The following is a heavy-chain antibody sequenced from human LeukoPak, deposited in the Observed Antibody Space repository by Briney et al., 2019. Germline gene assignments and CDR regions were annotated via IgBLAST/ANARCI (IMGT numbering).Heavy chain of an antibody. V-gene: IGHV4-59*08. Sequence: SETLSLTCTVSGGSMSPYHWGWIRQPPGKGLEWTGYIYYSGSTNYNPSLNSRVTISVDTSKNQFSLRLSSVTAADTSIYYCARAVSGRFDYWGQGTLVTVSS. CDR2: IYYSGST. D-gene: IGHD6-19*01. CDR1: GGSMSPYH. J-gene: IGHJ4*02. CDR3: ARAVSGRFDY.